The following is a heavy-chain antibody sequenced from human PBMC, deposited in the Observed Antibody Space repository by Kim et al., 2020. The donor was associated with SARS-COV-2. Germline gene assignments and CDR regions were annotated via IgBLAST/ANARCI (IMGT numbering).Heavy chain of an antibody. CDR2: GST. CDR3: ARIYLSTMGY. V-gene: IGHV4-34*01. D-gene: IGHD1-1*01. J-gene: IGHJ4*02. Sequence: GSTTANPSLKSGVTISVDTSKHQFPLKLSSVTAADTAEYCCARIYLSTMGYWGQGTLVTVSS.